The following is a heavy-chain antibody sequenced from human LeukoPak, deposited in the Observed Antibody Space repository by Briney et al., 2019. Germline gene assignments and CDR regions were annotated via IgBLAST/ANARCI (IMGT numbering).Heavy chain of an antibody. J-gene: IGHJ4*02. CDR1: GGSFSGYY. CDR2: INHSGST. Sequence: PSETLSLTCAVYGGSFSGYYWSWIRQPPGKGLEWIGEINHSGSTNYNPSLKSRVTISVDKSKNQFSLKLSSVTAADTAVYYCARRSGGLLCLDYWGQGTLVTVSS. D-gene: IGHD4/OR15-4a*01. CDR3: ARRSGGLLCLDY. V-gene: IGHV4-34*01.